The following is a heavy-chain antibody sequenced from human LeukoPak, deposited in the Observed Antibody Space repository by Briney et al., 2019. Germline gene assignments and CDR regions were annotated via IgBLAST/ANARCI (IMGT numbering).Heavy chain of an antibody. CDR1: GFTYTNAW. V-gene: IGHV3-15*01. D-gene: IGHD2-8*01. CDR2: IKSKTDGGTT. Sequence: GGSLRLSCAASGFTYTNAWMSWVRQAPGKGPECVGHIKSKTDGGTTEYAASVKGRFTISRDDSKNTLDLQMNSLKVEDTAVYYCTTDEWSWGQGTLVTVSS. J-gene: IGHJ4*02. CDR3: TTDEWS.